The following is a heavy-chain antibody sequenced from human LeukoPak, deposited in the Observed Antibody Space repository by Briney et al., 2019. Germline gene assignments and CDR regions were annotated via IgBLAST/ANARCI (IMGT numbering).Heavy chain of an antibody. D-gene: IGHD2-21*02. Sequence: ASVKVSCKVSGYTLTELSMHWVRQAPGKGLEWMGGFDPEDGETIYAQKFQGRVTMTEDTSTDTAYMELSSLRSEDTAVYYCATAMPVTGLYYFYYWGQGTLVTVSS. CDR2: FDPEDGET. V-gene: IGHV1-24*01. CDR1: GYTLTELS. J-gene: IGHJ4*02. CDR3: ATAMPVTGLYYFYY.